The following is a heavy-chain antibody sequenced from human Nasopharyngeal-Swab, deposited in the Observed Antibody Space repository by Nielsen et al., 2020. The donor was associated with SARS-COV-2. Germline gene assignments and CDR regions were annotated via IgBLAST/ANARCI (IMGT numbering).Heavy chain of an antibody. J-gene: IGHJ1*01. CDR2: INHSGST. CDR3: ARAFYSGYCSSTSCYTGQSYFQH. Sequence: SETLSLTCAVYGVSFSGYSWSWIRQPPGKGLEWIGEINHSGSTNYNPSLKSRVTISVETSKNQFSLKLSSVTAADTAVYYCARAFYSGYCSSTSCYTGQSYFQHWGQGTLVTVSS. CDR1: GVSFSGYS. D-gene: IGHD2-2*02. V-gene: IGHV4-34*01.